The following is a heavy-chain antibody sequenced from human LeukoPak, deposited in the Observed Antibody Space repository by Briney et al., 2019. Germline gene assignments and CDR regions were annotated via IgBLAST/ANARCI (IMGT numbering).Heavy chain of an antibody. Sequence: WVRQPPGKGLEWIGSIYYSGDTYFNPSLKSRVTISVDTSKNQFSLRLTSVTAADTAVYYCARTVGIAVAEDAFALWGQGTMVTVPS. CDR2: IYYSGDT. V-gene: IGHV4-39*01. D-gene: IGHD6-19*01. CDR3: ARTVGIAVAEDAFAL. J-gene: IGHJ3*01.